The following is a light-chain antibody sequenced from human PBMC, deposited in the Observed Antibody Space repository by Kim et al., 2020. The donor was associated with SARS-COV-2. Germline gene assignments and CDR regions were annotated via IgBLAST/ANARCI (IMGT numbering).Light chain of an antibody. CDR1: ILRTYY. J-gene: IGLJ1*01. Sequence: SSELTQDPEVSVALGQTVRITCQGDILRTYYASWYQQKPGQAPVIVIFGKNERPSGVPERFTGSTSGDTASLTISETQAEDEADYYCTSRNGSIHHPIFG. CDR2: GKN. V-gene: IGLV3-19*01. CDR3: TSRNGSIHHPI.